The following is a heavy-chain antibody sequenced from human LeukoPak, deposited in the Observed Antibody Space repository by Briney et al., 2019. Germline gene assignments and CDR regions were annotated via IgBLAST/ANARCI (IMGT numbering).Heavy chain of an antibody. CDR3: ARTHSSRYNWFDP. CDR1: GYSISSGYY. CDR2: IYHSGST. J-gene: IGHJ5*02. Sequence: SETLSLTCTVSGYSISSGYYWGWIRQPPGKGLEWIGSIYHSGSTYYNPSLKSRVTMSVDTSKNQFSLTLSSVTAADTAVYYCARTHSSRYNWFDPWGQGTLVTVSS. D-gene: IGHD6-13*01. V-gene: IGHV4-38-2*02.